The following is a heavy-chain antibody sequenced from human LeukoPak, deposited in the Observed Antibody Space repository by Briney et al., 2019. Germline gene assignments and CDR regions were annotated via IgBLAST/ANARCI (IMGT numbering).Heavy chain of an antibody. Sequence: GASVKVSCKASGFAFTSSAMQWVRQARGQRLEWIGWIVVGSGNTNYAQKFQERVTITRDMSTSTAYMELSSLRSEDTAVYYCAAATPYYYDSSGYSDWGQGTLVTVSS. CDR3: AAATPYYYDSSGYSD. CDR2: IVVGSGNT. CDR1: GFAFTSSA. D-gene: IGHD3-22*01. V-gene: IGHV1-58*02. J-gene: IGHJ4*02.